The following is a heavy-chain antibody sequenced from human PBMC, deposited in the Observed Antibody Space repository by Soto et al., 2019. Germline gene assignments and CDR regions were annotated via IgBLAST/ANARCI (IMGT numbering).Heavy chain of an antibody. V-gene: IGHV3-23*01. Sequence: PGGSLRLSCAASGFIFSTSGSAFIRYAMTWVRQTPGKALDWVSSISGSGVRTYYSDSVRGRFTISRDNSKDRLYLEMNSVRAEDTAVYYCATPAYDYWGQGTLVTVSS. J-gene: IGHJ4*02. D-gene: IGHD3-16*01. CDR1: GFIFSTSGSAFIRYA. CDR3: ATPAYDY. CDR2: ISGSGVRT.